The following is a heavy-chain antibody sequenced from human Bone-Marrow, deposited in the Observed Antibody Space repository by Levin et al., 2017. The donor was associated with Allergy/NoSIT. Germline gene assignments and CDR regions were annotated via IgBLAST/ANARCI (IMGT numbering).Heavy chain of an antibody. D-gene: IGHD2-2*01. J-gene: IGHJ4*02. CDR3: AKDGVKPGPGVGIFDY. Sequence: GGSLRLSCAASGFTFDDYAMHWVRQAPGKGLEWVSGISWNSGSIGYADSVKGRFTISRDNAKNSLYLQMNSLRAEDTALYYCAKDGVKPGPGVGIFDYWGQGTLVTVSS. CDR1: GFTFDDYA. V-gene: IGHV3-9*01. CDR2: ISWNSGSI.